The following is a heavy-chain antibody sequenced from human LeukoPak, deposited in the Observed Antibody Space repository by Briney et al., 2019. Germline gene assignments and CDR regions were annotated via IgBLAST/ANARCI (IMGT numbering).Heavy chain of an antibody. Sequence: PSETLSLTCAVYGGSFSGYYWSWIRQPPGKGLEWIGEINHSGSTNYNPSLKSRVTISVDTSKNQFSLKLSSVTAADTAVYYCARACCSGTHGYYYYGMDVWGQGTTVTVSS. J-gene: IGHJ6*02. CDR2: INHSGST. D-gene: IGHD2-2*01. CDR1: GGSFSGYY. CDR3: ARACCSGTHGYYYYGMDV. V-gene: IGHV4-34*01.